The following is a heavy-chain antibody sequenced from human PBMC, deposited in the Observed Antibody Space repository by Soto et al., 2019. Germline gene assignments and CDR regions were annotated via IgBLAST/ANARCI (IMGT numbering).Heavy chain of an antibody. Sequence: PGVSLRLPDSASELSFINHAMHWISHAPGKGLEWVSSISSSSSYIYYADSVKGRFTISRDNAKNSLYLQMNSLRAEDTAVYYCARGRSVVRPFYYFDYSGQGTRVTGSS. V-gene: IGHV3-21*01. CDR2: ISSSSSYI. J-gene: IGHJ4*02. D-gene: IGHD2-2*01. CDR1: ELSFINHA. CDR3: ARGRSVVRPFYYFDY.